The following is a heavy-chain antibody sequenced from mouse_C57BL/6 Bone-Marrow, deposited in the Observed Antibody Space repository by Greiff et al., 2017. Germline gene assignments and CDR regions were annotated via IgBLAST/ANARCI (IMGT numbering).Heavy chain of an antibody. Sequence: EVQLQQSVAELVRPGASVKLSCTASGFNFKNSYMHWVKQRPEQGLEWIGRIDPANGNTKYAPKFQGKATITADKSSNTANLQLSCLTSEDTPIYYGAIEGDYYGSTLFAYGVKGTLVTVSA. CDR2: IDPANGNT. CDR3: AIEGDYYGSTLFAY. V-gene: IGHV14-3*01. CDR1: GFNFKNSY. J-gene: IGHJ3*01. D-gene: IGHD1-1*01.